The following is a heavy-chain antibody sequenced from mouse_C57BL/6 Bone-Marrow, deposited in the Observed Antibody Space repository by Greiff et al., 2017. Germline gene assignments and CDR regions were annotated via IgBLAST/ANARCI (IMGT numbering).Heavy chain of an antibody. D-gene: IGHD1-1*01. CDR1: GFNIKDDY. CDR3: TTDYGRGFAY. CDR2: IDPENGDT. Sequence: VQLKESGAELVRPGASVKLSCTASGFNIKDDYMHWVKQRPEQGLEWIGWIDPENGDTEYASKFQGKATITADTSSNTAYLQLSSLTSEDTAVYYCTTDYGRGFAYWGQGTLVTGSA. V-gene: IGHV14-4*01. J-gene: IGHJ3*01.